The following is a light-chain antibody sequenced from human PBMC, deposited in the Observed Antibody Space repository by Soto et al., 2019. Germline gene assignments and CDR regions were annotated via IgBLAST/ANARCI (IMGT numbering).Light chain of an antibody. Sequence: LTQPASVSGSPGQSITISCTGTSSDVGGYNYVSWYQQHPGKAPKLMIYDVRNRPSGVSNRFSGSKSVNTASLTIPGLQAEDEADYYCSSYSTISTYVFGTGTKVTVL. J-gene: IGLJ1*01. CDR2: DVR. V-gene: IGLV2-14*01. CDR1: SSDVGGYNY. CDR3: SSYSTISTYV.